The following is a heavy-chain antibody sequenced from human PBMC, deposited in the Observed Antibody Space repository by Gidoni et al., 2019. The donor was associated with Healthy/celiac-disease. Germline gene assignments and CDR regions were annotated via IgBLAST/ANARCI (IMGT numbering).Heavy chain of an antibody. J-gene: IGHJ5*02. V-gene: IGHV3-23*01. CDR2: ISGSGGST. Sequence: EVQLLESGGGLVQPGGSLRLSCAASGFTFTSYAMSWVRQAPGKGLEWVSAISGSGGSTYYADSVKGRFTISRDNSKNTLYLQMNSLRAEDTAVYYCAKDHLSTMIVVVSPGWFDPWGQGTLVTVSS. CDR3: AKDHLSTMIVVVSPGWFDP. D-gene: IGHD3-22*01. CDR1: GFTFTSYA.